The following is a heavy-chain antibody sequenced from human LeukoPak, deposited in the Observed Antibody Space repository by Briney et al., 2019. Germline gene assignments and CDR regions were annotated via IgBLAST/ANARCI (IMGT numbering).Heavy chain of an antibody. Sequence: ASVKVSCKASGYTFTSYDINWVRQAPGQGLEWMGWMNPNSGNTGYAQKFQGRITMTRDTSISTAYMELSSLRSEDTAVYYCARGREQLWLEYWGQGNMVTVSS. J-gene: IGHJ4*02. V-gene: IGHV1-8*01. CDR2: MNPNSGNT. CDR3: ARGREQLWLEY. D-gene: IGHD5-18*01. CDR1: GYTFTSYD.